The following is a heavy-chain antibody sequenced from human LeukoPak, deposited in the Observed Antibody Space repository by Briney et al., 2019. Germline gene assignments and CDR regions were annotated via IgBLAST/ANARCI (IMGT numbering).Heavy chain of an antibody. CDR1: GYTFTSYG. CDR3: AIMDDSSGYYPAPFDY. CDR2: IIPILGIA. Sequence: VASVKVSCKASGYTFTSYGISWVRQAPGQGLEWMGRIIPILGIANYAQKFQGRVTITADKSTSTAYMELSSLRSEDTAVYYCAIMDDSSGYYPAPFDYWGQGTLVTVSS. J-gene: IGHJ4*02. V-gene: IGHV1-69*04. D-gene: IGHD3-22*01.